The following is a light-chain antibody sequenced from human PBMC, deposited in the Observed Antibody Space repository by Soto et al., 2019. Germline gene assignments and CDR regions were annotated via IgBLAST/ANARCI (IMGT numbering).Light chain of an antibody. CDR3: KSSAVSNTYV. CDR1: KSDIGVYDF. Sequence: QSALTQPPSASGSPGQSVTISCTGTKSDIGVYDFVSWYQHHPGKAPRLIIYEVVQRPSGVPDRFSGSKSGNTASLTVSGHQAADAADYCCKSSAVSNTYVFGSGTKVTVL. CDR2: EVV. J-gene: IGLJ1*01. V-gene: IGLV2-8*01.